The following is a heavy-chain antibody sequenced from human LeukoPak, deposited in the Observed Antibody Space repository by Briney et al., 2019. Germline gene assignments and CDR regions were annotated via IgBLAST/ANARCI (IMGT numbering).Heavy chain of an antibody. D-gene: IGHD1-7*01. CDR1: GFTFSRYT. V-gene: IGHV3-7*01. J-gene: IGHJ4*02. Sequence: GGSLRLSCAASGFTFSRYTMNWVRQAPGKGLEWVANIKQDGSEKYYVNSVKGRFTISRDNAKNSLYLQMNSLRAEDTAIYYCAREDDWNYEDYWGQGTLVTVSS. CDR2: IKQDGSEK. CDR3: AREDDWNYEDY.